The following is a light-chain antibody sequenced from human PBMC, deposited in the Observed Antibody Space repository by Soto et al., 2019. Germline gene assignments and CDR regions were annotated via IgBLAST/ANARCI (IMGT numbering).Light chain of an antibody. Sequence: DIVMTQSPGTLSLSPGDRATLSCRASQSVAGAYVAWYQQRPGQAPRLLISEASSRATGIPDRFSGSGSGTDFTLTIDRLEPEDFAMYYCQQHGSSPTTFGQGTRLEIK. CDR3: QQHGSSPTT. V-gene: IGKV3-20*01. CDR1: QSVAGAY. CDR2: EAS. J-gene: IGKJ5*01.